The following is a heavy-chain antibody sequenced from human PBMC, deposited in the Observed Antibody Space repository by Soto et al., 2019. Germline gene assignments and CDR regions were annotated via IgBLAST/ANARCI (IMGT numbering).Heavy chain of an antibody. J-gene: IGHJ4*02. CDR3: AKGGRSYDY. CDR2: ISASGYST. V-gene: IGHV3-23*01. CDR1: GFTFSDSA. Sequence: PGGSLRLSCAASGFTFSDSAMGWVRQAPGKGLEWVSSISASGYSTYYADSVKGRFTISRDTSKNTLYLQTNSLRAEDTAVYYCAKGGRSYDYWGQGTLVTVSS. D-gene: IGHD3-10*01.